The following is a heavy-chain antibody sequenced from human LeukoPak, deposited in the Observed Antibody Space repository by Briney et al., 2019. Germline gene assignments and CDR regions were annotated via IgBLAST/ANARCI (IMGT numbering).Heavy chain of an antibody. Sequence: GASVKVSCKASGGTFSSYAISWVRQAPGQGLEWMGRIIPILGIANYAQKFQGRVTITADKSTSTAYMELSSLRSEDTAVYYCARASLPGYCSSTSCYTGAPLFDYWGQGTLVTVSS. V-gene: IGHV1-69*04. CDR2: IIPILGIA. J-gene: IGHJ4*02. CDR1: GGTFSSYA. CDR3: ARASLPGYCSSTSCYTGAPLFDY. D-gene: IGHD2-2*02.